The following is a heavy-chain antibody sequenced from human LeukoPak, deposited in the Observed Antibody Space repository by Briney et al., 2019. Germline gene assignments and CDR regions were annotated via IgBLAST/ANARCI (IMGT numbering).Heavy chain of an antibody. CDR1: GASISSYY. CDR2: VYHSGIT. V-gene: IGHV4-59*01. J-gene: IGHJ4*02. CDR3: ASGPYPAAGTDHQFDY. Sequence: SETLSLTCTVSGASISSYYWSWIRQPPGKGLEWIGYVYHSGITHYNPSLKSRVTISVDTSKNQFSLKLTSVTAADTAVYYCASGPYPAAGTDHQFDYWGPGTLVTVFS. D-gene: IGHD6-13*01.